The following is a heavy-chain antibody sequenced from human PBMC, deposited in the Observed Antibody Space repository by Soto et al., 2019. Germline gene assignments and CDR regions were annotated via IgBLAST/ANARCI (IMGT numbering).Heavy chain of an antibody. CDR2: VAYTGTT. CDR3: ARHRACNTACDFDY. J-gene: IGHJ4*02. Sequence: SETLSLTCAVSGYSISSGYYWGWIRQSPGKGLEWIGTVAYTGTTYYPPPLRGRVTVSADTSKNSFSLKLTSVTAADTAVYYCARHRACNTACDFDYWGQGTLVTVSS. V-gene: IGHV4-38-2*01. CDR1: GYSISSGYY. D-gene: IGHD2-15*01.